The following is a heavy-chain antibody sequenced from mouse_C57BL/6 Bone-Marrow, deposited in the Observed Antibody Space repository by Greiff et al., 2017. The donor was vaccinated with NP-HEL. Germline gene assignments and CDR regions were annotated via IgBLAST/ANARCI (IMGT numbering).Heavy chain of an antibody. Sequence: QVQLKQSGAELVRPGASVTLSCKASGYTFTDYEMHWVKQTPVHGLEWIGAIDPETGGTAYNQKFKGKAILTADKSSSTAYMELRSLTSEDSAVYYCTRPGGPYAMDYWGQGTSVTVSS. CDR3: TRPGGPYAMDY. V-gene: IGHV1-15*01. CDR1: GYTFTDYE. CDR2: IDPETGGT. D-gene: IGHD3-2*02. J-gene: IGHJ4*01.